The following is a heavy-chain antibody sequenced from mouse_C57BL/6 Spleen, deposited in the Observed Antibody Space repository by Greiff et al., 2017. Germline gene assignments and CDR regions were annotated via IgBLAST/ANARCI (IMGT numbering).Heavy chain of an antibody. V-gene: IGHV1-64*01. J-gene: IGHJ3*01. CDR1: GYTFTSYW. Sequence: QVQLQQPGAELVKPGASVKVSCKASGYTFTSYWMHWVKQRPGQGLEWIGMIHPNSGSTNYNEKFKSKATLTVDKSSSTAYMQLSSLTSEDSAVYYCARWVYYDYDVDAYWGQGTLVTVSA. CDR3: ARWVYYDYDVDAY. CDR2: IHPNSGST. D-gene: IGHD2-4*01.